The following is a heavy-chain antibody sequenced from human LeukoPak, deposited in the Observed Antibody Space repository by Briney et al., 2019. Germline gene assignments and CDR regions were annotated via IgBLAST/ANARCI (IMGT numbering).Heavy chain of an antibody. CDR2: IRYDGSNK. V-gene: IGHV3-30*02. D-gene: IGHD3-9*01. CDR1: GFTFSSYG. J-gene: IGHJ4*02. Sequence: GGSLRLSCAASGFTFSSYGMHWVRQAPGKGLEWVAFIRYDGSNKYYADSVKGRFTISRDNSKNTLYLQMNSLRAEDTAVYYCAKVGPLLRYFDWFPTGFDYWGQGTLVTVSS. CDR3: AKVGPLLRYFDWFPTGFDY.